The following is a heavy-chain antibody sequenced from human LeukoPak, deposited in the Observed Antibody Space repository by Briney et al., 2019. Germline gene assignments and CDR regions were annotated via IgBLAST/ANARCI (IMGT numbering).Heavy chain of an antibody. CDR2: ISSSSSYT. Sequence: KPGGSLRLSCAASGFTFSDYYVSWIRQAPGKGLEWVSYISSSSSYTNYADSVKGRFTISRDNAKNSLYLQMNSLRAEDTAVYYCARGPLPGYCSGGSCFWGNYYYYGMDVWGQGTTVTVSS. D-gene: IGHD2-15*01. CDR3: ARGPLPGYCSGGSCFWGNYYYYGMDV. V-gene: IGHV3-11*06. J-gene: IGHJ6*02. CDR1: GFTFSDYY.